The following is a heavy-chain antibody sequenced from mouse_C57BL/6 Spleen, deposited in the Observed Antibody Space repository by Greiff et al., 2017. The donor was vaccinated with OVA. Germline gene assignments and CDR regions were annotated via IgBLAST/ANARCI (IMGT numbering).Heavy chain of an antibody. CDR3: AREGAYYGSSYGYFDV. V-gene: IGHV1-54*01. CDR1: GYAFTNYL. Sequence: QVQLQQSGAELVRPGTSVKVSCKASGYAFTNYLIEWVKQRPGQGLEWIGVINPGSGGTNYNEKFKGKATLTADKSSSTAYMQLSSLTSEDSAVYFCAREGAYYGSSYGYFDVWGTGTTVTVSS. CDR2: INPGSGGT. D-gene: IGHD1-1*01. J-gene: IGHJ1*03.